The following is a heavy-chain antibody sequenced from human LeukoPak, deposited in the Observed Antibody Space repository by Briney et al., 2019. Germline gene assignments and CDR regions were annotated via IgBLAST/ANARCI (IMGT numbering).Heavy chain of an antibody. J-gene: IGHJ4*02. D-gene: IGHD4-17*01. CDR2: IIPIFGTP. Sequence: ASVKVSCKASGGTFNTYAINWVRQAPAQGLEWMGRIIPIFGTPHYAQKFQGRGTITADRSTSTAYMELSSLKADDTAVYYCARIEGEYGVLVYWGQGTLVTVSS. CDR1: GGTFNTYA. V-gene: IGHV1-69*06. CDR3: ARIEGEYGVLVY.